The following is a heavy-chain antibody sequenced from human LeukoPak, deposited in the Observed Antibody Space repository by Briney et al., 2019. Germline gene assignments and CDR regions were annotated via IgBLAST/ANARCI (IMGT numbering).Heavy chain of an antibody. Sequence: GGSLRLSCVASGFTISTYSMNWVRQAPGKGLEWVSYISCCTSKVYYADSVKGRFSISRDNAKNSLYLQMNSLRVEDTAVYYCARDLEDENPENYFDHWGQGTLVTVSS. J-gene: IGHJ4*02. CDR3: ARDLEDENPENYFDH. CDR2: ISCCTSKV. D-gene: IGHD2/OR15-2a*01. CDR1: GFTISTYS. V-gene: IGHV3-21*06.